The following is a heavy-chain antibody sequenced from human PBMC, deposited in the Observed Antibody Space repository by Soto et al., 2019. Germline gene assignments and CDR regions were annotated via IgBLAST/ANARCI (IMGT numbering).Heavy chain of an antibody. CDR2: IWSDGNKR. Sequence: QVQLVESGGGVVQPGRSLRLSCAASGFMFTNHGMHWVRQAPGKGLEWVAVIWSDGNKRYYADSVKGRFTVSRDTSKNTLYMQMNNLRADDTAVYSCVGGDNWSDAAFDYWGQGTLVTVSS. D-gene: IGHD1-1*01. V-gene: IGHV3-33*01. CDR1: GFMFTNHG. CDR3: VGGDNWSDAAFDY. J-gene: IGHJ4*02.